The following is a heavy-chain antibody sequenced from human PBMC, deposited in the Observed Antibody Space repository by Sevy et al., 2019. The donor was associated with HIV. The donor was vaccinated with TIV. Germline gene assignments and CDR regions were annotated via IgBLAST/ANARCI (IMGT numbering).Heavy chain of an antibody. Sequence: GGSLRLSCAASGFTFSYYDMNWVRQAPGKGLEWVSSISSGSSYIFYADSVKGRFTISRDNAKNSLYLQMNSLRAEDTAVYYCASPLNYYDSPSAYWGQGTLVTFSS. CDR3: ASPLNYYDSPSAY. CDR2: ISSGSSYI. D-gene: IGHD3-22*01. J-gene: IGHJ4*02. V-gene: IGHV3-21*04. CDR1: GFTFSYYD.